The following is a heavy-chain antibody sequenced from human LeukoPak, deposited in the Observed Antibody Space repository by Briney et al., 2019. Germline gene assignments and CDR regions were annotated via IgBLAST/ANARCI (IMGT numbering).Heavy chain of an antibody. CDR2: INVDGTAE. Sequence: SEGSLRLSCAASGFSFSTIYMSWVRQTPGQGLEWVANINVDGTAEYYVDSVKGRFTISRDNANNSLYLQMNSLRAEDTAVYYCARDPYRFAFDIWGQGTVVLVSS. CDR1: GFSFSTIY. J-gene: IGHJ3*02. V-gene: IGHV3-7*03. CDR3: ARDPYRFAFDI. D-gene: IGHD1-26*01.